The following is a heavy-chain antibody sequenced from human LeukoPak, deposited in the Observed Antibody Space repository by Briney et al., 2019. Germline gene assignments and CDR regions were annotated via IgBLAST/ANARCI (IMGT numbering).Heavy chain of an antibody. V-gene: IGHV5-51*01. J-gene: IGHJ4*02. Sequence: GHPLQISSQAAGSSFPAYGTAWVRPLPGNGLLWTGIIYPADSDTTYSPSLQAQATISVDKSINTASLQWSSRQAPAPPLFSCARGGSRWYVYWGQGTLVTVTS. CDR1: GSSFPAYG. D-gene: IGHD4-23*01. CDR2: IYPADSDT. CDR3: ARGGSRWYVY.